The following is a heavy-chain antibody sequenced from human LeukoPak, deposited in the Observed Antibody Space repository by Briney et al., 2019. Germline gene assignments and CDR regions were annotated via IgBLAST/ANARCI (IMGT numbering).Heavy chain of an antibody. Sequence: RGSLRLSCAASEFTFRSYAMSWVRQAPGKGLEWVSTISGSGDSKYYEDSVKGRFTISRDNSKNTLYLQMNSLRAEDTAVYYCAKALSRPQYYYYYGMDVWGQGTTVTVSS. D-gene: IGHD6-6*01. CDR2: ISGSGDSK. CDR3: AKALSRPQYYYYYGMDV. CDR1: EFTFRSYA. J-gene: IGHJ6*02. V-gene: IGHV3-23*01.